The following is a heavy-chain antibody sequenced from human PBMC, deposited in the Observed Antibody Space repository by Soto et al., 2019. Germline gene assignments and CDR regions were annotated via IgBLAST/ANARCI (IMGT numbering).Heavy chain of an antibody. Sequence: HGESLKISCRGSGYDFNTNWFGWVRQLPGRGLEWVGIMYPGDSDTRYNPSLQGHVTLSADVTVSTAFLQWRSLKTSDTGIYFCALLPRDCNKTSCYYADHWVQGTQVPVSS. V-gene: IGHV5-51*01. J-gene: IGHJ4*02. CDR1: GYDFNTNW. D-gene: IGHD2-2*01. CDR2: MYPGDSDT. CDR3: ALLPRDCNKTSCYYADH.